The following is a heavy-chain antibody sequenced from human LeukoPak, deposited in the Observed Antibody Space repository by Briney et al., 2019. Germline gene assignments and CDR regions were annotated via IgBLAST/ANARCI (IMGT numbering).Heavy chain of an antibody. CDR3: ARGSGMGDY. V-gene: IGHV3-74*01. D-gene: IGHD1-14*01. CDR2: INSDGSTT. CDR1: GFTFSTYW. Sequence: GGPLGLSCAASGFTFSTYWMHWVREVPGKGLVWVSRINSDGSTTNYADSVKGRFTISRDNAKNTPYLQMNSLRAEDTAVYYCARGSGMGDYWGQGTLVTVSS. J-gene: IGHJ4*02.